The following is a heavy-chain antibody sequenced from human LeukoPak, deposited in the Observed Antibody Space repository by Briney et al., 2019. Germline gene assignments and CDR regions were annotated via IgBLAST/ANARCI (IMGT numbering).Heavy chain of an antibody. D-gene: IGHD2-8*01. Sequence: PGGSLRLSCAASGFTFSSYAMSWVRQAPGKGLERVSAISGSGGSTYYADSVKGRFTISRDNSKNTVYLQMNSLRAEDTAIYYCAKGSTNARPYYFDYWGQGTLVTVSS. CDR1: GFTFSSYA. CDR3: AKGSTNARPYYFDY. V-gene: IGHV3-23*01. J-gene: IGHJ4*02. CDR2: ISGSGGST.